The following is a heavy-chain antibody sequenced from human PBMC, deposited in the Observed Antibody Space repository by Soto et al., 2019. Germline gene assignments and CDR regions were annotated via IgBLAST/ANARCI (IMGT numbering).Heavy chain of an antibody. Sequence: PSETLSLTCAVYGGSFSGYYWSWIRQPPGKGLEWIGEINHSGSTNYNPSLKSRVTISVDTSKNQFSLKLSSVTAADTAVYYCASIAARLESRNWFYPWGQGTLVTVSS. CDR2: INHSGST. CDR1: GGSFSGYY. D-gene: IGHD6-6*01. V-gene: IGHV4-34*01. J-gene: IGHJ5*02. CDR3: ASIAARLESRNWFYP.